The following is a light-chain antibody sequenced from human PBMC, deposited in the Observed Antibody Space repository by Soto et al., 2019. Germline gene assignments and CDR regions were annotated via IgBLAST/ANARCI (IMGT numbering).Light chain of an antibody. CDR1: SSDVGGYNY. CDR3: TSHAGTINLV. Sequence: QSALTQPPSASGSPGQSFTISCTGTSSDVGGYNYVSWYQQHPGKAPKLMIYEVSKRPSGVPDRFSGSKSGNTASLTVSGLQAEDEAVYYCTSHAGTINLVFGGGTKLTVL. J-gene: IGLJ2*01. CDR2: EVS. V-gene: IGLV2-8*01.